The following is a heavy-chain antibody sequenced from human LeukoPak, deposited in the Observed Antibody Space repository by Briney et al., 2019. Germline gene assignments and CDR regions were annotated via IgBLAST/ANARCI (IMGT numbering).Heavy chain of an antibody. Sequence: APVKVSCKASGYTFTGYYMHWVRQAPGQGLEWMGWINPNSGGTNYAQKFQGRVTMTRDTSISTAYMELSRLRSDDTAVYYCARAGYDFWSGSPWFDPWGQGTLVTVSS. CDR2: INPNSGGT. V-gene: IGHV1-2*02. J-gene: IGHJ5*02. CDR3: ARAGYDFWSGSPWFDP. CDR1: GYTFTGYY. D-gene: IGHD3-3*01.